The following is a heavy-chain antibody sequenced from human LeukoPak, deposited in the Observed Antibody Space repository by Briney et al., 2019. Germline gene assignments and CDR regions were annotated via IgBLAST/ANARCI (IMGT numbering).Heavy chain of an antibody. CDR3: ARFPTYYDFWSGYHSDAFDI. CDR2: IYHSGST. V-gene: IGHV4-4*02. J-gene: IGHJ3*02. D-gene: IGHD3-3*01. CDR1: GGSISSSNW. Sequence: SETLSLTCAVSGGSISSSNWWSWVRQPPGKGLEWIGEIYHSGSTNYNPSLKSRVTISVDKSKNQFSLKLNSVTAADTAVYYCARFPTYYDFWSGYHSDAFDIWGQGTMVTVSS.